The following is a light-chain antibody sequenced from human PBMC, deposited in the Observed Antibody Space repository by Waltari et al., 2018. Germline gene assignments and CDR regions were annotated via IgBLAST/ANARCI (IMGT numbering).Light chain of an antibody. CDR3: QSTDSSGTFVL. CDR1: AWPKQY. J-gene: IGLJ2*01. V-gene: IGLV3-25*03. Sequence: SYELTQPPSVSVSPGPTARIPCSADAWPKQYAYWYQQKPGQAPMLVIYKASERPSGIPERFSGSSSGTTGTLTISGVQAEDEADYYCQSTDSSGTFVLFGGGTKLTVL. CDR2: KAS.